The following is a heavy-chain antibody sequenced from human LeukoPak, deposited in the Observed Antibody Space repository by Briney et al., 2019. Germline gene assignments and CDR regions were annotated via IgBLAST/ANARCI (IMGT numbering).Heavy chain of an antibody. J-gene: IGHJ3*02. CDR1: GGSISSYY. V-gene: IGHV4-59*01. CDR2: IYYSGST. CDR3: ARDSGSGYDSSGGAFDI. D-gene: IGHD3-22*01. Sequence: SETLSLTCTVSGGSISSYYWSWIRQPPGKGLEWIGYIYYSGSTNYNPSLESRVTISVDTSKNQFSLKLSSVTAADTAVYYCARDSGSGYDSSGGAFDIWGQGTMVTVSS.